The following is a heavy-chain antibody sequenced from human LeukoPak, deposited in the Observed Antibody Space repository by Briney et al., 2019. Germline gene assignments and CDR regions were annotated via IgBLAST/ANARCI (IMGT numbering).Heavy chain of an antibody. CDR3: ARLVVPAATYYFDY. V-gene: IGHV4-59*08. J-gene: IGHJ4*02. CDR2: IYYSGST. D-gene: IGHD2-2*01. CDR1: GGSISSYY. Sequence: SDTLSLTCTVSGGSISSYYWSWIRQPPGKGLEWIGYIYYSGSTNYNPSLKSRVTISVDTPKNQFSLKLSSVTAADTAVYYCARLVVPAATYYFDYWGQGTLVTVSS.